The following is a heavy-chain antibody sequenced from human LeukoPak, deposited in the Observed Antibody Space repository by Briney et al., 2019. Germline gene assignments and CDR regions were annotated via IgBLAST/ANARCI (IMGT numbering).Heavy chain of an antibody. CDR3: ANHLACGSTSCPSFDY. CDR2: ISSSSSYI. V-gene: IGHV3-21*01. D-gene: IGHD2-2*01. J-gene: IGHJ4*02. CDR1: GFTFSSYS. Sequence: NPGGSLRLSCAASGFTFSSYSMNWVRQAPGKGLEWVSSISSSSSYIYYADSVKGRFTISRDNAKNSLYLQMNSLRAEDTAVYYCANHLACGSTSCPSFDYWGQGTLVTVSS.